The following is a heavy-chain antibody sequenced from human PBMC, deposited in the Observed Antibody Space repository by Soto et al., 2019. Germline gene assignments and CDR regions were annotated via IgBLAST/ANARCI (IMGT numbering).Heavy chain of an antibody. D-gene: IGHD3-16*01. CDR3: ARDLEAFVGGYYSYIMGV. Sequence: QVQLVQSGAEVKKPGASVKVSCKASGYTFTGYYMHWVRQAPGQGLQWMGWINPNSGGANYAQEFQGRVTMTRDTSISTAYMELSRLRYDDTAVYYCARDLEAFVGGYYSYIMGVWGQGTTVSVSS. J-gene: IGHJ6*02. CDR1: GYTFTGYY. CDR2: INPNSGGA. V-gene: IGHV1-2*02.